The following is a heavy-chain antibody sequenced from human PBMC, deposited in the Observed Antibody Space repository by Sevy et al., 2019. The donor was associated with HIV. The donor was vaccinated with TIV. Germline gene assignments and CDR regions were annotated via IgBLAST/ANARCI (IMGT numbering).Heavy chain of an antibody. V-gene: IGHV3-30*04. J-gene: IGHJ3*01. CDR2: VSYDGSHK. Sequence: GGSLRLSCAASAFPFSNYPMHWVRQAPGKGLEWVAVVSYDGSHKYYVDSVKGRFTISRDNSKNTLYLQMNSLRPEDTAIYYCARGTIQLGAFDFWGQGTMVTVSS. D-gene: IGHD1-1*01. CDR3: ARGTIQLGAFDF. CDR1: AFPFSNYP.